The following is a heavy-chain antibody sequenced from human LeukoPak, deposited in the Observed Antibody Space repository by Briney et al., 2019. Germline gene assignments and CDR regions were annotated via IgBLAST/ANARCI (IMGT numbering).Heavy chain of an antibody. V-gene: IGHV3-7*01. Sequence: GGSLRLSCAASGFTFSSYWMSWVRQAPGKGLEWVANIKQDGSEKYYVDSVKGRFTISRDNAKNSLYLQMNSLRAEDTAVYYCARDRVYCSSTSCRYYFDYCGQGTLVTVSS. CDR3: ARDRVYCSSTSCRYYFDY. CDR1: GFTFSSYW. J-gene: IGHJ4*02. D-gene: IGHD2-2*01. CDR2: IKQDGSEK.